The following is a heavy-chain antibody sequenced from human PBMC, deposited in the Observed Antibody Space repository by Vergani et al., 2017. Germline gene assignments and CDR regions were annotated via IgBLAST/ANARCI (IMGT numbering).Heavy chain of an antibody. J-gene: IGHJ4*02. D-gene: IGHD3-22*01. CDR3: AKPPHYYDSSGYSV. CDR1: GFTVSSNY. V-gene: IGHV3-23*04. Sequence: EVQLVETGGGLIQPGGSLRLSCAASGFTVSSNYMSWVRQAPGKGLEWVSAISGSGGSTYYADSVKGRFTISRDNSKNTLYLQMNSLRAEDTAVYYCAKPPHYYDSSGYSVWGQGTLVTVSS. CDR2: ISGSGGST.